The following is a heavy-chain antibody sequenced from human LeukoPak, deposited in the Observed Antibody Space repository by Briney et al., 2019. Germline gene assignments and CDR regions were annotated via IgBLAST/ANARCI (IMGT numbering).Heavy chain of an antibody. CDR1: GFPFSNYD. CDR3: RASITTVDY. CDR2: IGTADDT. J-gene: IGHJ4*02. D-gene: IGHD1-1*01. Sequence: GGSLRLSCVASGFPFSNYDMHWVRQPTGKGLEWVSVIGTADDTYYPDSVKGRFTISRENAKNSLYLQMNNLRAEGTAVYYCRASITTVDYWGQGTLVTVSS. V-gene: IGHV3-13*01.